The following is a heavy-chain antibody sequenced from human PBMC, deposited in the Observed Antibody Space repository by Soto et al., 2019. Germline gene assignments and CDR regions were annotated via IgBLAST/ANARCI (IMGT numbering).Heavy chain of an antibody. D-gene: IGHD3-3*01. CDR1: GFTFTSSA. J-gene: IGHJ6*02. V-gene: IGHV1-58*01. CDR2: IVVGSGNT. Sequence: SVKVSCKASGFTFTSSAVQWVRQARGQRLEWIGWIVVGSGNTNYAQKFQERVTITRDMSTSTAYMELSSLRSEDTAVYYCAAGYDFWSGYYLTSQNYYYGMDVWGQGTTVTVSS. CDR3: AAGYDFWSGYYLTSQNYYYGMDV.